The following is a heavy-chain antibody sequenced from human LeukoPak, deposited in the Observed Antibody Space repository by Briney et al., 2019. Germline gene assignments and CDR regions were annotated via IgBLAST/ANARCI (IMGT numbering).Heavy chain of an antibody. CDR3: ARDFDSSGYNDY. CDR1: GGSLNTPNYY. D-gene: IGHD3-22*01. V-gene: IGHV4-39*07. CDR2: IFYRGGT. J-gene: IGHJ4*02. Sequence: SETLSLTCTVSGGSLNTPNYYWGWVRQPPGKGLEWIGNIFYRGGTYYSPSLKSRVTISLDMSRNEFSLKLNSVTAADTAVYYCARDFDSSGYNDYWGQGTLVTVSS.